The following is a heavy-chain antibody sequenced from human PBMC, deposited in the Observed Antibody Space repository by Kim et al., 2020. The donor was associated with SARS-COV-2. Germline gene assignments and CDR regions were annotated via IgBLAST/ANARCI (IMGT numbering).Heavy chain of an antibody. CDR3: ATGTTGTTIDY. J-gene: IGHJ4*02. Sequence: ANYAQKLPGRVTITADKSTSTAYLELSSLRSEDTAVYYCATGTTGTTIDYWGQGTLVTVSS. V-gene: IGHV1-69*02. CDR2: A. D-gene: IGHD1-1*01.